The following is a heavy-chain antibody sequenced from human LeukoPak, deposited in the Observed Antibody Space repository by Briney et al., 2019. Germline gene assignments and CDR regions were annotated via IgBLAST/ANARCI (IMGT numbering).Heavy chain of an antibody. D-gene: IGHD5-12*01. CDR3: TTAPTRDWLPYFHY. V-gene: IGHV3-15*01. CDR2: ISAGGTT. J-gene: IGHJ4*02. CDR1: GLTFSDAW. Sequence: PGGSLRLSCAVSGLTFSDAWMVWVRQAPGKGLEWVARISAGGTTHYAAPVNARFIASRDDSKATVYLHMNSLTTEDTAVYYCTTAPTRDWLPYFHYWGQGAVVTVSS.